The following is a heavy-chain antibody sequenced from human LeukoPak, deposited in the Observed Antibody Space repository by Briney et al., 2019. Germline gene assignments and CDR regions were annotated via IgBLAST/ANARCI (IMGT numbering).Heavy chain of an antibody. CDR2: MNPNSGNT. J-gene: IGHJ4*02. CDR1: GYTFTSYD. Sequence: ASVKVSCKASGYTFTSYDINWVRQATGQGLEWMGWMNPNSGNTGYAQKFQGRVTMARNTSISTAYMELSSLRSEDTAVYYCARRFAAAGTKRGFDYWGQGTLVTVSS. CDR3: ARRFAAAGTKRGFDY. D-gene: IGHD6-13*01. V-gene: IGHV1-8*01.